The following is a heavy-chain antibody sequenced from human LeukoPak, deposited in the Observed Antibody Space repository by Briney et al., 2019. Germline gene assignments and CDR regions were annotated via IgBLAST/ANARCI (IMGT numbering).Heavy chain of an antibody. Sequence: GRSLRLSCAASGFTFSSYGMHWVRQAPGKGLEWVAVIWYDGSNKYYADSVKGRFTISRDNSKNTLYLQMNSLRVEDTAVYYCAKDYYDSSGYDAFDIWGQGTMVTVSS. D-gene: IGHD3-22*01. CDR2: IWYDGSNK. CDR3: AKDYYDSSGYDAFDI. J-gene: IGHJ3*02. CDR1: GFTFSSYG. V-gene: IGHV3-33*06.